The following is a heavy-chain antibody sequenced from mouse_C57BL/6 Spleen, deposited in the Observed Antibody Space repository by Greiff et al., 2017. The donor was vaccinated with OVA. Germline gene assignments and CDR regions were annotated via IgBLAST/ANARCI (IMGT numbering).Heavy chain of an antibody. CDR2: IYPRSGNT. D-gene: IGHD1-1*01. J-gene: IGHJ1*03. CDR1: GYTFTSYG. Sequence: VQLQQSGAELARPGASVKLSCKASGYTFTSYGISWVKQRTGQGLEWIGEIYPRSGNTYYNEKFKGKATLTADKSSSTAYMELRSLTSEDSAVYYCARRFITTVVTTGGYFDVWGTGTTVTVSS. V-gene: IGHV1-81*01. CDR3: ARRFITTVVTTGGYFDV.